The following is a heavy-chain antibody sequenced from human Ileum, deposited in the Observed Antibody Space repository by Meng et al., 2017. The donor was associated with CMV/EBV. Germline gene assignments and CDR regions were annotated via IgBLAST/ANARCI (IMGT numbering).Heavy chain of an antibody. Sequence: GESLKISCAASGFTFSSYSMNWVRQAPGKGLEWVSSISSSSSYIYYADSVKGRFTISRDNSKNTLYLQMNSLRAEDTAVYYCAKAIVVVPVAMGRWFDPWGQGTLVTVSS. CDR3: AKAIVVVPVAMGRWFDP. J-gene: IGHJ5*02. CDR1: GFTFSSYS. D-gene: IGHD2-2*01. CDR2: ISSSSSYI. V-gene: IGHV3-21*01.